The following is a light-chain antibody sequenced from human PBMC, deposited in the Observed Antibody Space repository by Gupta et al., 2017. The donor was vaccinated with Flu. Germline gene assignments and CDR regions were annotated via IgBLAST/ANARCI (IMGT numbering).Light chain of an antibody. CDR1: SSDLGTYNY. Sequence: SAQTPPASVSGSPGQSITISCTGTSSDLGTYNYVSWYQHQPDKAPKLLIFEVSQRPAGVATRFCGSKSGNTASLTISVRKEEDEADYYDTSDASSNVLVFGGGTKVTVL. CDR2: EVS. V-gene: IGLV2-14*01. J-gene: IGLJ2*01. CDR3: TSDASSNVLV.